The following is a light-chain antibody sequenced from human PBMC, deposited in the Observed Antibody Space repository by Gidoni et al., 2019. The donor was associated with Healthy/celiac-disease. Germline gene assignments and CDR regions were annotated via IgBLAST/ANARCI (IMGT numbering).Light chain of an antibody. J-gene: IGKJ1*01. Sequence: EIVMTQSPDTLGVSLGERAPINCKPSQSVLYSSNNKNYLAWYQQKPGQPPKLLIYWASTRESGVPDRFSGSGSGTDFTLTISSLQAEDVAVYYCQQYYSTPWTFGQGTKVEIK. CDR2: WAS. CDR1: QSVLYSSNNKNY. CDR3: QQYYSTPWT. V-gene: IGKV4-1*01.